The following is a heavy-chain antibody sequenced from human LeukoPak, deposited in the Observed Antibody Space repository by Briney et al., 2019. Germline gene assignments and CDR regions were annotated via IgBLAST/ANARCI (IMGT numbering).Heavy chain of an antibody. CDR3: ARGPRYSFY. Sequence: GGSLRLSCAASGFIVSHNYMTWVRRAPGKGLEWISVIYIDGTTYYADSVKGRFTISRDQANNTLYLQMNTLRDEDTAVHYCARGPRYSFYWGQGTLVSVSS. CDR1: GFIVSHNY. V-gene: IGHV3-53*01. D-gene: IGHD6-13*01. CDR2: IYIDGTT. J-gene: IGHJ4*02.